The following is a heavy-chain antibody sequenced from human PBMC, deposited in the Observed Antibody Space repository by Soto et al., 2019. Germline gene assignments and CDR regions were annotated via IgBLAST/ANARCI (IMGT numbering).Heavy chain of an antibody. CDR2: IWYDGRNK. D-gene: IGHD4-17*01. Sequence: QVQLVESGGGVVQPGRSLRLSCAASGFMFSNYGMHWVRQAPGKGLEWVAVIWYDGRNKYYADSVKGRFTISRDNSKNILYLQMNSLGVEDTAVYYCARGKGGDYGDYGVDYWGQGTLVTVSS. V-gene: IGHV3-33*01. CDR3: ARGKGGDYGDYGVDY. CDR1: GFMFSNYG. J-gene: IGHJ4*02.